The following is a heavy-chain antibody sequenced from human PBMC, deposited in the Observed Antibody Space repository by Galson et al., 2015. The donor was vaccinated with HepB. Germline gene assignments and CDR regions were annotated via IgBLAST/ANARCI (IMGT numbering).Heavy chain of an antibody. D-gene: IGHD3-22*01. CDR1: GFTFTSSA. Sequence: SVKVSCKASGFTFTSSAVQWVRQARGQRLEWIGWIVVGSGNTNYAQKFQERVTITRDMSTSTAYMELSSLRSEDTAVYYCAAWTNNDSSGFDYWGQGTLVTVSS. CDR3: AAWTNNDSSGFDY. CDR2: IVVGSGNT. J-gene: IGHJ4*02. V-gene: IGHV1-58*01.